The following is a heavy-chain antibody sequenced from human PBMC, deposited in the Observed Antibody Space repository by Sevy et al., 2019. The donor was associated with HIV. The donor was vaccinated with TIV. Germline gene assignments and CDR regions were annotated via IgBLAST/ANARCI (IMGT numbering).Heavy chain of an antibody. CDR2: IYYSGSS. J-gene: IGHJ4*02. CDR1: GDSISSYF. Sequence: SETLSLTCNVSGDSISSYFWSWFRQPPGKGLEWIGYIYYSGSSEYNPAPRSRVTISLDTSKKYLSMKLTSVTAADTAVYYCARDSAVVPRALVYWGQGTLVTVSS. D-gene: IGHD2-15*01. V-gene: IGHV4-59*01. CDR3: ARDSAVVPRALVY.